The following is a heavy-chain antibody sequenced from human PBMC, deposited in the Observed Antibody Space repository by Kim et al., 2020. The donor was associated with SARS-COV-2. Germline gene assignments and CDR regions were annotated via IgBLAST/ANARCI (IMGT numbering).Heavy chain of an antibody. CDR3: AREGGSLWFGELSTYSNYGMDV. D-gene: IGHD3-10*01. V-gene: IGHV1-2*05. J-gene: IGHJ6*02. CDR1: GYTFTGYY. Sequence: ASVKVSCKASGYTFTGYYMHWVRQAPGQGLEWMGRINPNSGGTNYAQKFQGRVTMTRDTSISTAYMELSRLRSDDTVVYYCAREGGSLWFGELSTYSNYGMDVWGQGTTVTVSS. CDR2: INPNSGGT.